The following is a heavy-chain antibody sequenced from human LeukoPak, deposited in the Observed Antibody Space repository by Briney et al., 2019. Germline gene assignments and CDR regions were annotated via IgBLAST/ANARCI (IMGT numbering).Heavy chain of an antibody. Sequence: GGSLRLSCATSGFIFSSDSMIWVRQAPGKGLEWVSSISSTGAYIYYADSLKGRFTISRDNAKNSLYLQMNSLRADDTAVYYCAKSAITIFGVVINYYYYYMDVWGKGTTVTVSS. D-gene: IGHD3-3*01. CDR3: AKSAITIFGVVINYYYYYMDV. CDR2: ISSTGAYI. J-gene: IGHJ6*03. CDR1: GFIFSSDS. V-gene: IGHV3-21*01.